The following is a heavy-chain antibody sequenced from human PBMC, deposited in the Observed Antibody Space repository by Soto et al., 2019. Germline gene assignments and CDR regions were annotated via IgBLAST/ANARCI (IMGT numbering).Heavy chain of an antibody. CDR3: AREDGITIFGPEGEHYYYGMDV. CDR1: GGTFSSYA. D-gene: IGHD3-3*01. CDR2: IIPIFGTT. Sequence: SVKVSCKASGGTFSSYAISWVRQAPGQGLEWMGGIIPIFGTTNYAQKFQGRVTITADESTSTAYMELSSLRSEDTAVYYCAREDGITIFGPEGEHYYYGMDVWGQGTTVTVSS. V-gene: IGHV1-69*13. J-gene: IGHJ6*02.